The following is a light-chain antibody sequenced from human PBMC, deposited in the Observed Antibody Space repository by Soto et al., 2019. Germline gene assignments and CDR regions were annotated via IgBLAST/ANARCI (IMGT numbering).Light chain of an antibody. J-gene: IGLJ1*01. CDR3: SSYTTSNTYV. CDR2: DVS. CDR1: SSDVGTYDF. V-gene: IGLV2-11*01. Sequence: QSVLTQPRSVSGSPGQSVTISCTGTSSDVGTYDFVSWYQQHPGKAPRLMIFDVSERPSGVPDRFSGSKSGNTASLTISGLQAEDEADYYCSSYTTSNTYVFGTGTKVTVL.